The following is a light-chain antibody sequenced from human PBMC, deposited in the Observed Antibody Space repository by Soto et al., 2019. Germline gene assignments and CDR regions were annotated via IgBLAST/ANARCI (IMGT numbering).Light chain of an antibody. CDR1: SSDFGGYNY. CDR3: SSYTTTNTYV. Sequence: QSALTQPASVSGSPGQSITISCTGTSSDFGGYNYVSWSQQHPGKAPKLMIYEVSNRPSGVSNRFSGSKSGNTASLTISGHQAEDEAEYYCSSYTTTNTYVFGTGTKVTV. CDR2: EVS. V-gene: IGLV2-14*01. J-gene: IGLJ1*01.